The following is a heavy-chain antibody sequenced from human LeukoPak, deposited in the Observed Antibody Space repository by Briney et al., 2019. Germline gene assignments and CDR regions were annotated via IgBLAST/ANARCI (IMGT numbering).Heavy chain of an antibody. CDR2: INHSGST. J-gene: IGHJ6*02. V-gene: IGHV4-34*01. CDR3: ARGYSSSWENDYYYYGMDV. Sequence: SETLSLTCAVYGGSLSGYYWSWIRQPPGKGLEWIGEINHSGSTNYNPSLKSRVTISVDTSKNQFSLKLSSVTAADTAVYYCARGYSSSWENDYYYYGMDVWGQGTTVTVSS. CDR1: GGSLSGYY. D-gene: IGHD6-13*01.